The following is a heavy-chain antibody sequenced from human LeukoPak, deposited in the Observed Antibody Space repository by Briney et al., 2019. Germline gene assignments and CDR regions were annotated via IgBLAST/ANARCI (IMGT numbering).Heavy chain of an antibody. CDR3: AKKDKTFGLLDF. D-gene: IGHD3-16*01. Sequence: QSGGSLRLSCAASGFTFSSYAMSWVRQAPGKGLEWVAFIWYDGRNKNYADSVKGRITISRDNSKNTLYLQMNSLRAEDTAVYYCAKKDKTFGLLDFWGQGTLVTVSS. CDR1: GFTFSSYA. V-gene: IGHV3-30*02. J-gene: IGHJ4*02. CDR2: IWYDGRNK.